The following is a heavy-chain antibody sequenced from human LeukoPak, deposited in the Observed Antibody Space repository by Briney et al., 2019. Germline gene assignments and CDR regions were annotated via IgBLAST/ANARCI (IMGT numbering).Heavy chain of an antibody. J-gene: IGHJ4*02. CDR2: ISWNSGSI. Sequence: GRYLRLSCAASGFIFDDYAMHWVRQAPGNGLEWVSGISWNSGSIGYADSVKGRFTISRDNAKNSLYLQMNSLRAEDTALYCCAKDRGVVVPAALGDWGQGTLVTVSS. D-gene: IGHD2-2*01. CDR3: AKDRGVVVPAALGD. V-gene: IGHV3-9*01. CDR1: GFIFDDYA.